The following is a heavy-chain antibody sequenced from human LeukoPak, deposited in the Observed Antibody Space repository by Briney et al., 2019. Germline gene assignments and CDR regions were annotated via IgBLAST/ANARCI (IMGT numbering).Heavy chain of an antibody. CDR3: AKDDGWVQYAN. Sequence: GGSLRLSCAGSGFSFSSYSMSWVRQAPGKGLEWVSSISSSSSYIYYADSVKGRFTISRDNAKNSLYLQMNSLRAEDTAVYYCAKDDGWVQYANWGQGTLVTVSS. V-gene: IGHV3-21*04. CDR1: GFSFSSYS. J-gene: IGHJ4*02. CDR2: ISSSSSYI. D-gene: IGHD5-24*01.